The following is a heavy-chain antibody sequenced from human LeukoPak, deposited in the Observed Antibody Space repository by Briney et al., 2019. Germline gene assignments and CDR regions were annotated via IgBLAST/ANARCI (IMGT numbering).Heavy chain of an antibody. CDR1: GFTLSSYG. J-gene: IGHJ4*02. V-gene: IGHV3-30*18. CDR3: AKGCSTGTTCYIIDY. Sequence: PGSSLGLSCAASGFTLSSYGMHWVRQAPGKGLEWVAVISSDGSNKNYADSVKGRFTISRDNSKNTLYLQMSTLRAEDTALYYCAKGCSTGTTCYIIDYWGQGTLVTVSS. CDR2: ISSDGSNK. D-gene: IGHD1-7*01.